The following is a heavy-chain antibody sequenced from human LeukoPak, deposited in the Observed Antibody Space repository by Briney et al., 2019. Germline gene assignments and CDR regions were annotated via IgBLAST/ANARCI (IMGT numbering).Heavy chain of an antibody. Sequence: GGSLRLSCAASGFTFSSYGMHWVRQAPGKGLEWVAFIRYDGSNKYYADSVKGRFTISRDNSKNTLYLQMNSLRAEDTAVYYCARGRTGTTNYYYGMDVWGQGTTVTVSS. CDR1: GFTFSSYG. CDR3: ARGRTGTTNYYYGMDV. D-gene: IGHD1-1*01. J-gene: IGHJ6*02. V-gene: IGHV3-30*02. CDR2: IRYDGSNK.